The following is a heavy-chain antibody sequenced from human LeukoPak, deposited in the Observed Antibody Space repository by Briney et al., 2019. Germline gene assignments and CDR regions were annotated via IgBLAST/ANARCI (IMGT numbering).Heavy chain of an antibody. J-gene: IGHJ4*02. Sequence: SVKVSCKASGGTFSSYAISLVRQAPGQGLEWMGRIIPIFGTANYAQKFQGRVTITTDESTSTAYMELSSLRSEDTAVYYCARVSRGIAVAADDFDYWGQGTLVTVSS. D-gene: IGHD6-19*01. CDR2: IIPIFGTA. V-gene: IGHV1-69*05. CDR1: GGTFSSYA. CDR3: ARVSRGIAVAADDFDY.